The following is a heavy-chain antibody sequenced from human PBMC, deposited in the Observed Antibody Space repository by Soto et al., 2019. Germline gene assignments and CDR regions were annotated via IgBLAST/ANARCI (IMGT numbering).Heavy chain of an antibody. CDR2: IDGDGGDT. V-gene: IGHV3-23*01. J-gene: IGHJ5*01. Sequence: EVQLLESVGGLIHLGGSLRLACVASGITFNPNAMIWVRQAPGKGLEWVSAIDGDGGDTFFADFVKGRFTMSRDNSKNTVYLQMRSLTAEDTALYYCARGRLAVGSDWFDSWGPGTLVIVSS. CDR1: GITFNPNA. D-gene: IGHD1-26*01. CDR3: ARGRLAVGSDWFDS.